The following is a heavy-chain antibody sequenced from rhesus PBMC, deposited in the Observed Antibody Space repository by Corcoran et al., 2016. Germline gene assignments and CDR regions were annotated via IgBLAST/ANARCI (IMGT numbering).Heavy chain of an antibody. CDR3: AKASGDLRYFDL. J-gene: IGHJ2*01. V-gene: IGHV5-2*01. CDR1: GYSFTSYW. CDR2: IDPRDSDT. D-gene: IGHD7-45*01. Sequence: EVQLVQSGAEVKRPGESLKISCKTSGYSFTSYWISWVRQMPGKGLEWMGAIDPRDSDTRDSPSVQGQVTISADKSISTTYLQWSSLKASDSATYYCAKASGDLRYFDLWGPGTPITISS.